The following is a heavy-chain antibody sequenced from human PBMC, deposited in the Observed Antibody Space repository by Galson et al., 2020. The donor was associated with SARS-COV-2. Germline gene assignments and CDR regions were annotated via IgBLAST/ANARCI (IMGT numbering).Heavy chain of an antibody. CDR2: ISSRGDAA. D-gene: IGHD6-13*01. V-gene: IGHV3-23*01. CDR3: AKTGGYPNWFAA. J-gene: IGHJ5*02. CDR1: GFPFGSYY. Sequence: QAGGSLRLSCAASGFPFGSYYMAWVRQSPGQELEWVTTISSRGDAAYYADSVNGRFNVSRDNSKNTLFLQMNPLRAEDTAMYFCAKTGGYPNWFAAWGQGTLVTVSS.